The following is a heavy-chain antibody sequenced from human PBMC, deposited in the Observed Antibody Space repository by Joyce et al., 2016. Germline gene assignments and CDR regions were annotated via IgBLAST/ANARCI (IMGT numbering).Heavy chain of an antibody. CDR1: GGSFRGYQ. D-gene: IGHD3-10*02. V-gene: IGHV4-34*01. CDR2: INQSGTT. J-gene: IGHJ6*02. Sequence: QVQLQQWGAGLLKPSETLSLTCGVDGGSFRGYQWSGIRQPPGRGLEWIGEINQSGTTNYRPSLKSRSTTSVDGSKKQFYRKLNSVTAADTAVYYCTRARRGCSGSYHLSYYSFGMDVWGQGTTVAVSS. CDR3: TRARRGCSGSYHLSYYSFGMDV.